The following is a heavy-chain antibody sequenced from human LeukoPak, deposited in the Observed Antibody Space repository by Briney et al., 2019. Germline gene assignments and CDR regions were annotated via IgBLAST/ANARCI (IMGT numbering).Heavy chain of an antibody. Sequence: SETLSLTCTVSGYSISSGYYWGWIRQPPGKGLEWIGSIYHSGSTYYNPSLKSRVTISVDTSKNQFSLKLSSVTAADTAVYYCASSSSGDLFDYWGQGTLVTVSS. J-gene: IGHJ4*02. CDR3: ASSSSGDLFDY. V-gene: IGHV4-38-2*02. CDR1: GYSISSGYY. CDR2: IYHSGST. D-gene: IGHD6-6*01.